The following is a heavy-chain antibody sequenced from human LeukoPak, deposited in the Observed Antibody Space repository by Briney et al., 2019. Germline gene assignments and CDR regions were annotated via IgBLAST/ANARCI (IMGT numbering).Heavy chain of an antibody. J-gene: IGHJ4*02. Sequence: GGSLRLSCAASGFTFSSYGMHWVRQAPGKGLEWVAVISYDGSNKYYADSVKGRFTISRDNSKNTLYPQMNSLRAEDTAVYYCAKTPRQYCSSTSCPNHFDYWGQGTLVTVSS. CDR2: ISYDGSNK. CDR1: GFTFSSYG. D-gene: IGHD2-2*01. V-gene: IGHV3-30*18. CDR3: AKTPRQYCSSTSCPNHFDY.